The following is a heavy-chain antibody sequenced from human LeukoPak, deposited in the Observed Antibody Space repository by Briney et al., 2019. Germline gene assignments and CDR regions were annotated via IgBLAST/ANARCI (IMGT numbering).Heavy chain of an antibody. D-gene: IGHD2-8*02. Sequence: GGFLRLSCAASGFIFSNFAMSWVRQAPGKGLEWVANIKQDGSEKYYVDSVKGRFTISRDNAKNSLYLQMDSLRAEDTALYYCVKDAGTAWGQGTLVTVSS. V-gene: IGHV3-7*01. CDR3: VKDAGTA. CDR2: IKQDGSEK. J-gene: IGHJ5*02. CDR1: GFIFSNFA.